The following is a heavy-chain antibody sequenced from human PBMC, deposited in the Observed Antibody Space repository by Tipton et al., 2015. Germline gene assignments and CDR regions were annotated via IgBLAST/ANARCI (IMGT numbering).Heavy chain of an antibody. CDR1: SDSINKYY. D-gene: IGHD4-23*01. CDR2: IQYSGGT. J-gene: IGHJ4*02. V-gene: IGHV4-59*01. Sequence: GLVKPSENLSLTCTVSSDSINKYYWSWIRQPPGKELQWIGYIQYSGGTNYNPSLESRVSMSVDTSKTQFSLEMRSVTATDTAVYYCARARGRHGGLFDSWGQGTLVTVSS. CDR3: ARARGRHGGLFDS.